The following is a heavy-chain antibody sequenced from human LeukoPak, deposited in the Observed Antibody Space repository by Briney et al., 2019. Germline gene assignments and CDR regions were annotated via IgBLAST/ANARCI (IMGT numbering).Heavy chain of an antibody. CDR1: GFTFSSYW. Sequence: GGSLRLSCAASGFTFSSYWMHWVRQAPGKGLVWVSRINRDGSVTNYADSVKGRFTISRDNAKNTLYLQMNSLRAEDTAVYYCARYSSGWYGDHWGQGTLVTVSS. D-gene: IGHD6-19*01. J-gene: IGHJ4*02. V-gene: IGHV3-74*01. CDR3: ARYSSGWYGDH. CDR2: INRDGSVT.